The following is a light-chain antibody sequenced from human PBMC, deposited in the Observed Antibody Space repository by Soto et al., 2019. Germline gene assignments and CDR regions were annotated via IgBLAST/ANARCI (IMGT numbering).Light chain of an antibody. CDR2: GAS. V-gene: IGKV3-20*01. CDR3: HQYGSSPLT. CDR1: QSVSSSY. J-gene: IGKJ4*02. Sequence: EIVLTQSPCTLSLSPGERATLSCRASQSVSSSYLAWYQQKPGQAPRLLIYGASSRSTGIPDRFSGSGSGKDFTLTISRLEPEDFAVYYCHQYGSSPLTFGGGNKVEIK.